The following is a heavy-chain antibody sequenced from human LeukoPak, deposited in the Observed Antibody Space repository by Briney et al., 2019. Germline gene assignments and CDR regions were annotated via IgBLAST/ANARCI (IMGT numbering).Heavy chain of an antibody. V-gene: IGHV4-61*02. CDR2: IYTSGST. CDR1: GGSISSGSYY. D-gene: IGHD3-10*01. J-gene: IGHJ6*03. CDR3: ARGDKYYYGSGSYPRYYYYYMDV. Sequence: SQTLSLTCTVSGGSISSGSYYWSWIRQPAGKGLEWIGRIYTSGSTNYNPSLKSRVTISVDTSKNQFSLKLSSVTAADTAVYYCARGDKYYYGSGSYPRYYYYYMDVWGKGTTVTVSS.